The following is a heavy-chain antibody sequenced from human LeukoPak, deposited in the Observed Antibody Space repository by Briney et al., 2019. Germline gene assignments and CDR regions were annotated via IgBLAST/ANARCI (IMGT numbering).Heavy chain of an antibody. D-gene: IGHD3-10*01. CDR3: ARVIGSGRTLDV. CDR1: GFTFSSYG. Sequence: PGGSLRLSCAASGFTFSSYGMSWVRQAPGKGLEWVSAISGSGGSTYYADSVKGRFTISRDNSKNTLYLQMNSLRAEDTAVYYCARVIGSGRTLDVWGEGTTVTISS. J-gene: IGHJ6*04. V-gene: IGHV3-23*01. CDR2: ISGSGGST.